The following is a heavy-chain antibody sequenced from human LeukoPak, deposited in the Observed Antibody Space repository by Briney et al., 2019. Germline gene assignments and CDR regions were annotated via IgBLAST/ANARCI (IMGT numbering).Heavy chain of an antibody. CDR3: ARSTVVTAILLSYGMDV. CDR1: GSTLSSSA. V-gene: IGHV3-21*01. J-gene: IGHJ6*02. Sequence: PGGSLRLSCAASGSTLSSSAMSWVRQAPGKGLEWVSSISSSSSYIYYADSVKGRFTISRDNAKNSLYLQMNSLRAEDTAVYYCARSTVVTAILLSYGMDVWGQGTTVTVSS. CDR2: ISSSSSYI. D-gene: IGHD2-21*02.